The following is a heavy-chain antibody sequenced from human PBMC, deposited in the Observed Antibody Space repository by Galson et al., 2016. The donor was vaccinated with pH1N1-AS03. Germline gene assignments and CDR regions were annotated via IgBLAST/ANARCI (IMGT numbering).Heavy chain of an antibody. CDR3: ARDESGYMY. V-gene: IGHV1-8*01. D-gene: IGHD3-3*01. J-gene: IGHJ4*02. CDR2: MNPNSGNR. CDR1: GYTFTSYD. Sequence: SVKVSCKASGYTFTSYDINWVRQAAGQGLEWMGWMNPNSGNRGYAQKFQGRVTMTTDTSTNTAYMELRSLTSDDTAVYYCARDESGYMYWGQGTLVTVSS.